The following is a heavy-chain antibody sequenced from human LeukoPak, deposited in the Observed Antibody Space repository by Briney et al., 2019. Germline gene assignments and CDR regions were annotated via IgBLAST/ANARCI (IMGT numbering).Heavy chain of an antibody. D-gene: IGHD6-25*01. CDR3: ASSIVAPGHY. V-gene: IGHV3-74*01. Sequence: PGGSLRLSCTASGFTFSSYWMHWVRQAPGKGLVWVSHIGGDGTTTGYADSVKGRFTISRDNAKNTLYLQMNSLRVEDTAVYYCASSIVAPGHYWGQGTLVTVSS. J-gene: IGHJ4*02. CDR2: IGGDGTTT. CDR1: GFTFSSYW.